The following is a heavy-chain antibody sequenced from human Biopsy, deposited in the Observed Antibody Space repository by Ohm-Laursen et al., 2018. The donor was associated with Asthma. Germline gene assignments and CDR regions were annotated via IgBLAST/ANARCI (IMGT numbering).Heavy chain of an antibody. CDR2: IYYSGST. CDR3: ARFGGTSYGSPFDH. Sequence: SETLSLTCTVSGGSVSSGSYYWSWIRQPPGKGLEWIGYIYYSGSTNYNPSLKSRVTISVDTSKNQFSLKLSSVTAADTAVYYCARFGGTSYGSPFDHWGLGALVTVSS. D-gene: IGHD3-16*01. J-gene: IGHJ4*02. CDR1: GGSVSSGSYY. V-gene: IGHV4-61*01.